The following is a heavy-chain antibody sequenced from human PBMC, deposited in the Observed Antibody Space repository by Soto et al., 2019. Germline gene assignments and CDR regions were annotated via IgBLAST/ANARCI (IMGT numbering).Heavy chain of an antibody. V-gene: IGHV1-18*01. Sequence: ASVKVSCKASGYTFTRSGISWVRQAPGQGLEWMGWISTYNGDTNYAQTFQGRVAMTTDTSTSTVHMEVRSLSSDYTAVYYCAREGVAPYYYYGMDVWGQGTPVTVSS. CDR3: AREGVAPYYYYGMDV. J-gene: IGHJ6*02. CDR1: GYTFTRSG. CDR2: ISTYNGDT. D-gene: IGHD5-12*01.